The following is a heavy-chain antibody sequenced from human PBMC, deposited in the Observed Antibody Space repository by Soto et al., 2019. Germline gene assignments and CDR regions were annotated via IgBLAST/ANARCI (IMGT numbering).Heavy chain of an antibody. Sequence: DVQLLESGGDLVQPGGSLRLSCAASGFSFGHYPMGWVRQAPGKGLEWVTHIGASGDQTFYPDSVRGRFTISRDNTKNILYLQKNILGFEDTAIYYCAQEEWRGGAYHYWGQGTLVTVSS. CDR2: IGASGDQT. D-gene: IGHD3-3*01. V-gene: IGHV3-23*01. CDR1: GFSFGHYP. CDR3: AQEEWRGGAYHY. J-gene: IGHJ4*02.